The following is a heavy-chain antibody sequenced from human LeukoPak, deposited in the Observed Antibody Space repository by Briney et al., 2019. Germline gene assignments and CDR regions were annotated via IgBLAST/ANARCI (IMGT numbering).Heavy chain of an antibody. Sequence: GGSLRLSFAASGFTFSSYGMHWVRQAPGKGLEWISYISHDSGIRYYADSVRGRFAISRDNARNSLYLQMHSLRAEDTAVYYCVRDNPRCCGVVPANIDDSWGQGTLVTVSS. CDR2: ISHDSGIR. V-gene: IGHV3-48*01. D-gene: IGHD2-15*01. CDR1: GFTFSSYG. J-gene: IGHJ4*02. CDR3: VRDNPRCCGVVPANIDDS.